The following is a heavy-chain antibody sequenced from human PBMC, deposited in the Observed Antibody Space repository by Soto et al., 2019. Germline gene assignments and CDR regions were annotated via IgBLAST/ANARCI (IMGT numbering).Heavy chain of an antibody. Sequence: EVQLVESGGGLVQPGGSLRLSCAASGFTFSSYWMHWVRQAPGKGLVWVSRINSDGSSTSYADSVKGRFTISRDNAKNTLYLQMNSLRGGETAVYYFARDSGDCSVSSCYPGAYWGQGTLVTVSS. CDR3: ARDSGDCSVSSCYPGAY. J-gene: IGHJ4*02. CDR2: INSDGSST. V-gene: IGHV3-74*01. D-gene: IGHD2-15*01. CDR1: GFTFSSYW.